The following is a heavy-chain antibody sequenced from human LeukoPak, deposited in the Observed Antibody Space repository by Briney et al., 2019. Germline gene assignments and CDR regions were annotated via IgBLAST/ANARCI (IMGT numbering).Heavy chain of an antibody. Sequence: SETLSLTCTVSGGSISSYYWSWIRQPPGKGLEWIGYIYYSGSTNYNPSLKSRVTISVDTSKNQFSLKLSSVTAADTAVYYCARGAAYYYYYMDVWGKGTTVTVSS. CDR3: ARGAAYYYYYMDV. CDR1: GGSISSYY. V-gene: IGHV4-59*12. D-gene: IGHD2-15*01. CDR2: IYYSGST. J-gene: IGHJ6*03.